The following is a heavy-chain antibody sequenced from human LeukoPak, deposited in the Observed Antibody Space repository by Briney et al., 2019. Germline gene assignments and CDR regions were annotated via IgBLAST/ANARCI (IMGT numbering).Heavy chain of an antibody. J-gene: IGHJ4*02. CDR3: ARQPYSSGWYDFRGDY. D-gene: IGHD6-19*01. Sequence: PGGSLRLSCAASGFTFSSYSMNWVRQAPGKGLEWVSSISSSSSYIYYADSVKGRFTISRDNAKNSLYLQMNSLRAEDTAVYYCARQPYSSGWYDFRGDYWGQGTLVTVSS. CDR2: ISSSSSYI. V-gene: IGHV3-21*01. CDR1: GFTFSSYS.